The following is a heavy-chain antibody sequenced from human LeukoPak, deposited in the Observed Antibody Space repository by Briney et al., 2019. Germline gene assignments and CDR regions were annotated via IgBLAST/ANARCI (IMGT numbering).Heavy chain of an antibody. CDR1: GFTFSSYG. D-gene: IGHD3-22*01. V-gene: IGHV3-33*01. CDR3: ARGDYYDSSGYYFPDAFDI. CDR2: IWYEGSNK. J-gene: IGHJ3*02. Sequence: GGSLRLSCAATGFTFSSYGMHWVRQAPGKGLEWVAVIWYEGSNKYYVDSVHGRFTISRDNSKNTLYLQMSSLRAEDTAVYYCARGDYYDSSGYYFPDAFDIWGQGTMVTVSS.